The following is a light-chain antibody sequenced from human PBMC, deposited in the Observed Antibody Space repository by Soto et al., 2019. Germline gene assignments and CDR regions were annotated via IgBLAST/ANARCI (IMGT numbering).Light chain of an antibody. J-gene: IGKJ1*01. CDR3: QQYGSSPKT. Sequence: EIVLTQSPGTLSLSPGVRATLSCRASQNVKNNYLAWYQQKRGQAPRLLIYGASSRATGISDRYSGSGSGTDFTLTISRLEPEDFAVYYCQQYGSSPKTFGQGTKVEIK. CDR2: GAS. CDR1: QNVKNNY. V-gene: IGKV3-20*01.